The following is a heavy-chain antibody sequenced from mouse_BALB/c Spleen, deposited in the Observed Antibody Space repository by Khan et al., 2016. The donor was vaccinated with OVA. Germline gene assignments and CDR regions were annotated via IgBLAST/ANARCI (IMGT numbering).Heavy chain of an antibody. V-gene: IGHV2-2*01. CDR1: GFSLSTYG. D-gene: IGHD2-12*01. CDR2: IWSGGGK. CDR3: ARNSYRYDFTY. Sequence: QVQLKQSGPGLVQPSQSLSITCTVSGFSLSTYGIHWVRQSPGKGLEWLGVIWSGGGKDYKVPFISRLSFTKDSSKSQVFFKMNSLQPDDTAIYYCARNSYRYDFTYWGQGTLVTVSA. J-gene: IGHJ3*01.